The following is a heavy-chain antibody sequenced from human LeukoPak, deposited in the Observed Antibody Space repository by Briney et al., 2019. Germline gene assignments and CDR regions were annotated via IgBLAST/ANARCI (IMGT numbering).Heavy chain of an antibody. CDR1: GYTFTSYY. Sequence: ASVKVSFKASGYTFTSYYMHWVRQAPGQGLEWMGIINPSSGTTSYAQKFQGGVTMTRDTSTSTVYTDLSSLRSEDTAVYYCVRDRGYCSGGNCGSWFDPWGQGTLVTVSS. D-gene: IGHD2-15*01. CDR2: INPSSGTT. J-gene: IGHJ5*02. CDR3: VRDRGYCSGGNCGSWFDP. V-gene: IGHV1-46*01.